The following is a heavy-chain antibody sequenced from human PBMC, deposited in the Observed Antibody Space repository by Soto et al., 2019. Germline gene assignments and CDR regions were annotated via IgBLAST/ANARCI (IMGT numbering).Heavy chain of an antibody. J-gene: IGHJ4*02. CDR2: INHSGST. CDR1: GGSFSGYY. Sequence: QVQLQQWGAGLLKPSETLSLTCAVYGGSFSGYYWSWIRQPPGKGLEWIGEINHSGSTNYNPSLKSRVTLSVDTSKNQFSLKLSSVTAADTAVYYCARGALWSGYYTLGYWGQGTLVTVSS. D-gene: IGHD3-3*01. CDR3: ARGALWSGYYTLGY. V-gene: IGHV4-34*01.